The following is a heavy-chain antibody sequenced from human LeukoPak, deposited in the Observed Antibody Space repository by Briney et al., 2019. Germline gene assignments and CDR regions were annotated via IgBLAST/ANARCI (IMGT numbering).Heavy chain of an antibody. CDR1: GFTFSSYA. CDR2: ISYDGSNK. D-gene: IGHD3-10*01. Sequence: RRSLRLSCAASGFTFSSYAMHWVRQAPGKGLEWVAVISYDGSNKYYADSVKGRFTISRDNSKNTLYLQMNSLRAEDTAVYYCARDGGYGSGSYYPYYFDYWGQGTLVAVSS. V-gene: IGHV3-30-3*01. J-gene: IGHJ4*02. CDR3: ARDGGYGSGSYYPYYFDY.